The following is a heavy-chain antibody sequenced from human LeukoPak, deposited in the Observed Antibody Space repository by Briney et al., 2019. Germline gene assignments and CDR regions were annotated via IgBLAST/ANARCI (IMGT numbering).Heavy chain of an antibody. V-gene: IGHV1-69*04. D-gene: IGHD3-22*01. J-gene: IGHJ4*02. CDR2: IIPILGIA. CDR1: GGTFSSYA. CDR3: ASIYDSRNYYFDY. Sequence: SVKVSCKASGGTFSSYAISWVRQAPGQGLEWMGRIIPILGIANYAQKFQGRVTITADKSTSTAYMELSSLRSEDTAVYYCASIYDSRNYYFDYWGQGTPVTVSS.